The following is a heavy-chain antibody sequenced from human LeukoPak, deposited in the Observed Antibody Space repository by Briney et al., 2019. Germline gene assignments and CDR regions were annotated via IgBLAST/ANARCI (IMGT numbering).Heavy chain of an antibody. D-gene: IGHD2-8*01. CDR3: ARASRRYASPRFDY. V-gene: IGHV4-31*03. J-gene: IGHJ4*02. Sequence: PSETLSLTCTVSGGSISSGGYYWSWIRQHPGKGLEWIGYIYYSGSTYYNPSLKSRVTISVDTSKNKFSLKLSSVTAADTAVYYCARASRRYASPRFDYWGQGTLVTVSS. CDR1: GGSISSGGYY. CDR2: IYYSGST.